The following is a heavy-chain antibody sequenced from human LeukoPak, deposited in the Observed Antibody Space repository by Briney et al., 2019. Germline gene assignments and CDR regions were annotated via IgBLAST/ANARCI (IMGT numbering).Heavy chain of an antibody. CDR3: AKEAASVVTATNWFDP. V-gene: IGHV6-1*01. CDR1: GDSVSSNSAA. J-gene: IGHJ5*02. CDR2: TYYRSKWYN. D-gene: IGHD2-21*02. Sequence: SQTLSLTCAISGDSVSSNSAAWNWIRQSPSRGLEWLGRTYYRSKWYNDYAVSVKSRITINPDTSKNQFSLQLNSVTPEDTAVYYCAKEAASVVTATNWFDPWGQGTLVTVSS.